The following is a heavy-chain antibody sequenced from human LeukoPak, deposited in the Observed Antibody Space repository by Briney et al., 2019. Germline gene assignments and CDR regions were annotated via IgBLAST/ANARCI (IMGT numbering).Heavy chain of an antibody. V-gene: IGHV3-15*01. CDR3: TRGSTGSTGPLDY. D-gene: IGHD1-7*01. Sequence: GGSLRLSCAASGFTFSNAWMSWVRQAPGKGLEWVGRIKSKTDGGTTDYAAPVKGRFTISRDDSKNTLYLQMNSLKTEDTAVYYCTRGSTGSTGPLDYWGQGTLVTVSS. CDR1: GFTFSNAW. J-gene: IGHJ4*02. CDR2: IKSKTDGGTT.